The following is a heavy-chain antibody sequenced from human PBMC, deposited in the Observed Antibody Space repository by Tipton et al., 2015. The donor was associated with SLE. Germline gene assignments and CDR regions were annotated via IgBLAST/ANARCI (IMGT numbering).Heavy chain of an antibody. J-gene: IGHJ4*02. CDR3: ARECSSTSLLDYFDY. CDR1: GYTFTGYY. Sequence: QSGPEVKKPGASVKVSCKASGYTFTGYYMHWVRQAPGQGLEWMGWINPNSGGTNYAQKFQGRATMTRDTSISTAYMELSRLRSDDTAVYYCARECSSTSLLDYFDYWGQGTLVTVSS. V-gene: IGHV1-2*02. D-gene: IGHD2-2*01. CDR2: INPNSGGT.